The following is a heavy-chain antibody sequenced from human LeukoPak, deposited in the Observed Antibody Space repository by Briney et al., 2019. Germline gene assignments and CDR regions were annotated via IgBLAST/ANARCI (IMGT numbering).Heavy chain of an antibody. CDR2: INPNSGGT. CDR3: ARGELPGDSSSWYLVY. V-gene: IGHV1-2*02. J-gene: IGHJ4*01. CDR1: GYTFTSYY. Sequence: ASVKVSCKASGYTFTSYYMHWVRQAPGQGLEWMGWINPNSGGTNYAQKFQGRVTMTRDTSISTAYMELSRLRSDDTAVYYCARGELPGDSSSWYLVYWGQGTLVIVSS. D-gene: IGHD6-13*01.